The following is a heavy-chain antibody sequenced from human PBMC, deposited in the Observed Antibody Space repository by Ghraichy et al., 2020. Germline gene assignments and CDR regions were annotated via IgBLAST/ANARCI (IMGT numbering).Heavy chain of an antibody. CDR1: GFTFDDYA. Sequence: GGSLRLSCAASGFTFDDYAMHWVRQAPGKGLEWVSGISWNSGSIGYADSVKGRFTISRDNAKNSLYLQMNSLRAEDTALYYCAKDMSQRYYDSSGYSFDYWGQGTLVTVSS. CDR3: AKDMSQRYYDSSGYSFDY. J-gene: IGHJ4*02. CDR2: ISWNSGSI. D-gene: IGHD3-22*01. V-gene: IGHV3-9*01.